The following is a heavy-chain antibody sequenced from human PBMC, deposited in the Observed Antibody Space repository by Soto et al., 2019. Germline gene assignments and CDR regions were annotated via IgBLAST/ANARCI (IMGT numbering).Heavy chain of an antibody. Sequence: PGGSLRLSCEASGFTFSTYGMHWVRQAPGKGLEWVALKWYDGSNEYYADSVKGRFTISKDNSKNTLYLQMSGLRVEDTAVYYCARETNGGSFDIWGQGAMVTVSS. CDR1: GFTFSTYG. CDR2: KWYDGSNE. V-gene: IGHV3-33*01. CDR3: ARETNGGSFDI. D-gene: IGHD2-8*01. J-gene: IGHJ3*02.